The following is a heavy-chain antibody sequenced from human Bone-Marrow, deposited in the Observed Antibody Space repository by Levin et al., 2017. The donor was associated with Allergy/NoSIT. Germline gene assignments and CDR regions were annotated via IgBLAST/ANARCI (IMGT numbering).Heavy chain of an antibody. CDR3: AKSGAIVVVITRGYYGMDV. D-gene: IGHD3-22*01. Sequence: GGSLRLSCAASGFTFSSYGMHWVRQAPGKGLEWVAVISYDGSNKYYADSVKGRFTISRDNSKNTLYLQMNSLRAEDTAVYYCAKSGAIVVVITRGYYGMDVWGQGTTVTVSS. CDR1: GFTFSSYG. J-gene: IGHJ6*02. V-gene: IGHV3-30*18. CDR2: ISYDGSNK.